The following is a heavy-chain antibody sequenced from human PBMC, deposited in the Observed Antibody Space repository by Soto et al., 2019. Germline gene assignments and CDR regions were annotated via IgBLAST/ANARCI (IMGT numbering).Heavy chain of an antibody. J-gene: IGHJ3*02. CDR1: GFTFDDYT. Sequence: EVQLVESGGVVVQPGGSLRLSCAASGFTFDDYTMHWVRQAPGKGLEWVSLISWDGGSTYYADSVKGRFTISRDNSKNSLYLQMNSLRTEDTALYYCASTRSSSRAGGAFDIWGQGTMVTVSS. D-gene: IGHD6-13*01. CDR3: ASTRSSSRAGGAFDI. V-gene: IGHV3-43*01. CDR2: ISWDGGST.